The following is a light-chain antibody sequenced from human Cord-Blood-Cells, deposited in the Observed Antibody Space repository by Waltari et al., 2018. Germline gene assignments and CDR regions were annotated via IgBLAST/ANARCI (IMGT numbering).Light chain of an antibody. V-gene: IGLV2-14*01. J-gene: IGLJ1*01. CDR1: SSDLGGYNY. CDR3: SSYTSSSTYV. CDR2: DVS. Sequence: QSALTQPASVSGSPGQSITISCTGTSSDLGGYNYVSCYQQHPGKAPKLLIYDVSNRPSGVSNRFSGSKSGNPASLTISGLQAEDEADYYCSSYTSSSTYVFGTGTKVTVL.